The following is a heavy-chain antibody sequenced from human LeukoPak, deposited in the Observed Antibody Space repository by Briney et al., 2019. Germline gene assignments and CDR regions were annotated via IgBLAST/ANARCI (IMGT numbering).Heavy chain of an antibody. J-gene: IGHJ6*02. CDR1: GFTFSSYA. CDR2: ISGSGGST. CDR3: ARVMTGPQRYYYYYGMDV. V-gene: IGHV3-23*01. Sequence: GGSLRLSCAASGFTFSSYAMSWVRQAPGKGLEWVSAISGSGGSTYYADSVKGRFTISRDNAKNTLYLQMNSLRAEDTAVYYCARVMTGPQRYYYYYGMDVWGQGTTVTVSS.